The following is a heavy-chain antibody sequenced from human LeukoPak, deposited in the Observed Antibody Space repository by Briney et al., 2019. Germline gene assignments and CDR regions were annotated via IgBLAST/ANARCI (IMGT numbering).Heavy chain of an antibody. J-gene: IGHJ5*02. CDR2: INHSGSS. CDR3: ARGGYYGSGNDFRFDP. V-gene: IGHV4-34*01. CDR1: RESFSAYY. Sequence: SETLSLTCAVYRESFSAYYWSWIRQPPGKGLEWIGEINHSGSSNYNPSLKSRVTISVETSKNQFSLKLKPVTAADTAVYYCARGGYYGSGNDFRFDPWGQGTLVTVSS. D-gene: IGHD3-10*01.